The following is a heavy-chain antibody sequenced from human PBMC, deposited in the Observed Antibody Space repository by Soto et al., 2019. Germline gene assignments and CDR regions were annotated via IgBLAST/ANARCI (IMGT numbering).Heavy chain of an antibody. CDR2: IYYSGST. CDR1: GGSISSGGYS. V-gene: IGHV4-31*11. Sequence: SETLSLTCAVSGGSISSGGYSWSWIRQPPGKGLEWIGYIYYSGSTYYNPSLKSRVTISVDTSKNQFSLKLSSVTAADAAVYYCASTSGYDLSFDYWGQGTLVTVSS. D-gene: IGHD5-12*01. CDR3: ASTSGYDLSFDY. J-gene: IGHJ4*02.